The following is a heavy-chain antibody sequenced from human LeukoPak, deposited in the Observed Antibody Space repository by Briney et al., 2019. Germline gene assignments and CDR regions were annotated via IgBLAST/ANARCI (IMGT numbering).Heavy chain of an antibody. CDR1: GFTFSSYA. Sequence: GGSLRLSCAASGFTFSSYAMTWVRQAPGKGLEWVSAISGSGGITYYADSVKGRFPISRDNSKNTLYLQMRSLRAEDTAVYYCATDGTSDYWGQGTLVTVSS. CDR2: ISGSGGIT. V-gene: IGHV3-23*01. D-gene: IGHD1-26*01. CDR3: ATDGTSDY. J-gene: IGHJ4*02.